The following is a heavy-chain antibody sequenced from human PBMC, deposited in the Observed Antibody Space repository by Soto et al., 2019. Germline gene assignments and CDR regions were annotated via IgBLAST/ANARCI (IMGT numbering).Heavy chain of an antibody. D-gene: IGHD2-2*01. V-gene: IGHV1-46*01. J-gene: IGHJ6*02. Sequence: QVQLVQSGAEVKKPGASVKVSCKASGYTFTSYYMHWVRQAPGQGLEWMGIINPSGGSTSYAQKFQGRVTMTRDTSTSTVYMELSSLRSEDTAVYYCARGFYCSSTSCHRWYYYYGMDVWGQGTTVTVS. CDR3: ARGFYCSSTSCHRWYYYYGMDV. CDR2: INPSGGST. CDR1: GYTFTSYY.